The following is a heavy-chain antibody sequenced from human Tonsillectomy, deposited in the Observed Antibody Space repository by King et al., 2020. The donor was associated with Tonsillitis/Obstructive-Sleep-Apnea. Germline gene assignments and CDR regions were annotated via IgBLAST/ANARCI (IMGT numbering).Heavy chain of an antibody. CDR3: AKDMTYCSSTSCPVGAFDI. CDR2: ISWNSGSI. D-gene: IGHD2-2*01. J-gene: IGHJ3*02. V-gene: IGHV3-9*01. CDR1: GFTFDDYA. Sequence: VQLVESGGGLVQPGRSLRLSCAASGFTFDDYAMHWVRQAPGKGLEWVSGISWNSGSIGYADSVKGRFTISRDNAKNSLYLQMNSLRAEDKTFYYCAKDMTYCSSTSCPVGAFDIWGQGTMVTVSS.